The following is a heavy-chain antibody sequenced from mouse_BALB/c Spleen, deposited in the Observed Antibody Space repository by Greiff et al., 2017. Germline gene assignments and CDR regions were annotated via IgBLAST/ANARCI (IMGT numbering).Heavy chain of an antibody. CDR1: GYSITSDYA. D-gene: IGHD1-1*02. CDR3: ARFVYGDAMDY. J-gene: IGHJ4*01. Sequence: EVKLMESGPGLVKPSQSLSLTCTVTGYSITSDYAWNWIRQFPGNKLEWMGYISYSGSTSYNPSLKSRISITRDTSKNQFFLQLNSVTTEDTATYYCARFVYGDAMDYWGQGTSVTVSS. CDR2: ISYSGST. V-gene: IGHV3-2*02.